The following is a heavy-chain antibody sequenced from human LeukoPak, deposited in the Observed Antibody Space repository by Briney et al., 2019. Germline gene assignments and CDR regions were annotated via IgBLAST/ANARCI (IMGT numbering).Heavy chain of an antibody. D-gene: IGHD3-3*01. CDR3: ARAGNDFWSGYLDY. V-gene: IGHV3-30*02. CDR2: IRYDGSNK. J-gene: IGHJ4*02. CDR1: GFTFSSYG. Sequence: GGSLRLSCAASGFTFSSYGMHWVRQAPGKGLEWVAFIRYDGSNKYYADSVKGRFTISRDNSKNTLYLQMNSLRAEDTAVYYCARAGNDFWSGYLDYWGQGTLVTVSS.